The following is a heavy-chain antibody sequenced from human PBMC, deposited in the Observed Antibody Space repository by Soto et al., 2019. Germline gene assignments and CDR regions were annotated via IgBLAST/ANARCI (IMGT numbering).Heavy chain of an antibody. CDR2: ISGSGGST. D-gene: IGHD2-15*01. CDR1: GFTFSSYA. V-gene: IGHV3-23*01. Sequence: GGSLRLSCAASGFTFSSYAMSWVRQAPGKGLEWVSAISGSGGSTYYADSVKGRFTISRDNSKNTLYLQMNSLRAEDTAVYYCAKGWRSGGSCYCDYWGQGTLVTVSS. J-gene: IGHJ4*02. CDR3: AKGWRSGGSCYCDY.